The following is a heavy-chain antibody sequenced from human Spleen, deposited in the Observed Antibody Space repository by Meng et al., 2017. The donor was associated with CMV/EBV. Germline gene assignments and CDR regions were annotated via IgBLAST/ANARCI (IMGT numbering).Heavy chain of an antibody. CDR3: ARSDMDY. J-gene: IGHJ4*02. CDR1: GYTLIDSY. CDR2: INPSSGVT. V-gene: IGHV1-2*06. Sequence: SVKGSCKASGYTLIDSYILWVRQATGQGLEWMGRINPSSGVTSSAQNFQGRVTMTRDTSTNTAYMELTRLKSDDTAVYYCARSDMDYWGQGTLVTVSS.